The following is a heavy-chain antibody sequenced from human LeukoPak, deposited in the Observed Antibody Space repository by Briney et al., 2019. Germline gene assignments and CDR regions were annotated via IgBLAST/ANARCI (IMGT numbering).Heavy chain of an antibody. D-gene: IGHD2-15*01. Sequence: GSLRLSCAASGFTFSNAWMSWIRQPPGKGLEWIGEINHSGSTNFNPSLKSRVTISVDTSKNQFSLKLSSVTAADTAVYYCARGRYIVVVVAAHPFDYWGQGTLVTVSS. CDR3: ARGRYIVVVVAAHPFDY. V-gene: IGHV4-34*01. J-gene: IGHJ4*02. CDR2: INHSGST. CDR1: GFTFSNAW.